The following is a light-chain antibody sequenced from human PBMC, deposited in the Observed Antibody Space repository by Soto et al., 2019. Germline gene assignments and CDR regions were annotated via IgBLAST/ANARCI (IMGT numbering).Light chain of an antibody. CDR3: SSYTSSSTQV. Sequence: QSALTQPASVSGSPGQSLTISCTGTSRDVGGYNYVSWYPQHPGKAPKLMIYDVSSRPSGVSNRFSGSKSGNTASLTISGLQAEDEADYYCSSYTSSSTQVFGTGTKLTVL. J-gene: IGLJ1*01. CDR2: DVS. V-gene: IGLV2-14*01. CDR1: SRDVGGYNY.